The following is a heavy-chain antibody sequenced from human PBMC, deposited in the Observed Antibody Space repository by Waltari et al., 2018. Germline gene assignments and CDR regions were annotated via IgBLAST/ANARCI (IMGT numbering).Heavy chain of an antibody. CDR1: GFDFNSYS. J-gene: IGHJ4*02. Sequence: EVHLVESGGGLVQPGGSLTLSCASSGFDFNSYSMNWVRQDPGKGLEWLSYISSSSQTTYYADSVRGRFTISRDNAQNSLYLHMNSLRAEDTAVYYCARDEVVVAGVPHDYWGQGTLVTVSS. CDR2: ISSSSQTT. V-gene: IGHV3-48*04. D-gene: IGHD2-15*01. CDR3: ARDEVVVAGVPHDY.